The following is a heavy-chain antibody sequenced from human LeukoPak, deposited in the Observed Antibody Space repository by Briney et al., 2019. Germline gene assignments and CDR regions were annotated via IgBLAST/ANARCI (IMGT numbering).Heavy chain of an antibody. CDR2: ISGSGGST. CDR1: GFTFSSYA. CDR3: ASLTVASRGSGDY. D-gene: IGHD6-19*01. J-gene: IGHJ4*02. Sequence: PGGSLRLSCAASGFTFSSYAMSWVRQAPGKGLEWVSAISGSGGSTYYADSVKGRFTISRDNAKNSLYLQMNSLRAEDTAVYYCASLTVASRGSGDYWGQGILVTVSS. V-gene: IGHV3-23*01.